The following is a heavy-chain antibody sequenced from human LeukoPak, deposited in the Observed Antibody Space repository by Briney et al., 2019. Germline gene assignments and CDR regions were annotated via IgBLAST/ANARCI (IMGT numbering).Heavy chain of an antibody. J-gene: IGHJ3*02. CDR2: ISSSSSTI. CDR1: RFTFISYS. V-gene: IGHV3-48*01. Sequence: PGWSLTLSCPASRFTFISYSMNWLRPPPGKGLDWVSYISSSSSTINYADSVKGRFTISRENAKNSLYLQTNSLRAEDTAVYYCAKLPLAVAGEYDAFDIWGQGTMVTVSS. CDR3: AKLPLAVAGEYDAFDI. D-gene: IGHD6-19*01.